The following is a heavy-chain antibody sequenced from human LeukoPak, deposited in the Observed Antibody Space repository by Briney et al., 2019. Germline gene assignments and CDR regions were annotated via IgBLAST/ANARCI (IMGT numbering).Heavy chain of an antibody. D-gene: IGHD3-3*01. J-gene: IGHJ4*02. CDR1: GGSISIGSYY. CDR3: ARGAFWSAYSGVDY. V-gene: IGHV4-61*02. CDR2: IYTSGST. Sequence: PSETLSLTCTVSGGSISIGSYYWSWIRQPAGKGLEWIGRIYTSGSTNYNPSLKSRVTISVDTSKNQFSLKLSSVTAADTAVYYCARGAFWSAYSGVDYWGQGTLVTVSS.